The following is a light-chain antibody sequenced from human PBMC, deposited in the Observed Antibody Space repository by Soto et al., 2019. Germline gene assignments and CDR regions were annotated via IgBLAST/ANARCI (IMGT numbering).Light chain of an antibody. J-gene: IGLJ2*01. V-gene: IGLV2-8*01. CDR3: QSYDSSTVV. CDR1: SSDVGGYEY. CDR2: EVI. Sequence: QSALTQPPSASGSPGQSVTISCTGSSSDVGGYEYVSWYQQHPGKAPKLIIYEVIKRPSGVPDRFSGSKSGNTASLTVSGLQAEDEADYYCQSYDSSTVVFGGGTKLTVL.